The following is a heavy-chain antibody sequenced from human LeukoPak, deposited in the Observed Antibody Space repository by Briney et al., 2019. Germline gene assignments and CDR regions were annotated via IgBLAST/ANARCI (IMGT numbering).Heavy chain of an antibody. V-gene: IGHV4-59*08. CDR2: VQSTGNR. CDR3: ARHSGPYGSSWFDY. D-gene: IGHD6-13*01. J-gene: IGHJ4*02. CDR1: GGSISTYH. Sequence: PSETLSLTCTVSGGSISTYHWNWIRKSPGKGLEWIGYVQSTGNRNYNPSLKSRVTISVDTSKNQFSLKLNSVTAADTAVYYCARHSGPYGSSWFDYWGQGTLVTVSS.